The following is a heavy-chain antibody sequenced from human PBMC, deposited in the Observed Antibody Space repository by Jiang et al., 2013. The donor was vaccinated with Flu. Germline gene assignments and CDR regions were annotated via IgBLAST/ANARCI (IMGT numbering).Heavy chain of an antibody. Sequence: VQLLESGAEVKKPGASVKVSCKASGYTFTGYYMHWVRQAPGQGLEWMGWINPNSGGTNYAQKFQGRVTMTRDTSISTAYMELSRLRSDDTAVYYCARGEYYYDSSDKRGEDYYYGMDVWGQGTTVTV. V-gene: IGHV1-2*02. J-gene: IGHJ6*02. D-gene: IGHD3-22*01. CDR1: GYTFTGYY. CDR3: ARGEYYYDSSDKRGEDYYYGMDV. CDR2: INPNSGGT.